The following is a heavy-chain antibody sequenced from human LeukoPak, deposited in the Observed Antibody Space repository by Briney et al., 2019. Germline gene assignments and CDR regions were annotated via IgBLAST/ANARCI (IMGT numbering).Heavy chain of an antibody. CDR2: IIPIFGTA. V-gene: IGHV1-69*05. CDR1: GGTFSSYA. D-gene: IGHD6-13*01. CDR3: AREGDRGSWFGPPHNWFDP. J-gene: IGHJ5*02. Sequence: GSSVKVSCKASGGTFSSYAISWVRQAPGQGLEWMGGIIPIFGTANYAQKFQGRVTMTTDTSTSTAYMELRSLRSDDTAVYYCAREGDRGSWFGPPHNWFDPWGQGTLVTVSS.